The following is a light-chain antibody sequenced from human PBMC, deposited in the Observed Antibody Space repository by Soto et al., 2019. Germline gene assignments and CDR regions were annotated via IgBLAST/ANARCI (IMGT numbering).Light chain of an antibody. CDR1: QSVSIY. J-gene: IGKJ5*01. CDR2: DAS. V-gene: IGKV3-11*01. CDR3: QQRITWPPT. Sequence: EIMLTQSPATLSLSPGERATVSCRASQSVSIYLAWYQQKPGQAPRLLIYDASNRATGIPARFSGSGSGADFTLTISSLEPDDFAVYYCQQRITWPPTFGQGTRLEIK.